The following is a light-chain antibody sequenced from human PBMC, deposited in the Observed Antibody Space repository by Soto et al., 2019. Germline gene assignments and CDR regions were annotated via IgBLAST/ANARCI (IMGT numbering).Light chain of an antibody. CDR2: DAS. CDR1: QSVSSY. V-gene: IGKV3-11*01. CDR3: RQRSNWPPIT. J-gene: IGKJ5*01. Sequence: EIMLTQSPATLSLSPGERATLSCRASQSVSSYLAWYQQKPGQPPRLLIYDASNRATGIPARFSGSGSGTDFTLPFSSLVPEDFAVYYCRQRSNWPPITFGQGTRLEIK.